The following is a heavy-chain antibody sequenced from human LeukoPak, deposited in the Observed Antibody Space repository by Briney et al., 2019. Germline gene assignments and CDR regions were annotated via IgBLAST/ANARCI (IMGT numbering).Heavy chain of an antibody. CDR3: ATRYNWNDGGAFDI. V-gene: IGHV1-69*06. Sequence: ASVKVSCKASGGTFSSYAISWVRQAPGQGLEWMGGIIPIFGTANYAQKFQGRVTMTEDTSTDTAYMELSSLRSEDTAVYYCATRYNWNDGGAFDIWGQGTMVTVSS. CDR2: IIPIFGTA. CDR1: GGTFSSYA. D-gene: IGHD1-20*01. J-gene: IGHJ3*02.